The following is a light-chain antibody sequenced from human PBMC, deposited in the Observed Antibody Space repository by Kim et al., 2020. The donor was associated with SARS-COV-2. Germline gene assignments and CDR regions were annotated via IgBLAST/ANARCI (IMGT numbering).Light chain of an antibody. Sequence: QSVVTQPASVSGSPGQSVTISCTGSSRDIGTNNLVSWYQQQPGKVPRLIIYAGNNRPSGVSHRFTGSTSGNTASLTISGLQPDDEADYYCCSYATNRVYVFGSGTKVTVL. J-gene: IGLJ1*01. CDR2: AGN. V-gene: IGLV2-23*01. CDR1: SRDIGTNNL. CDR3: CSYATNRVYV.